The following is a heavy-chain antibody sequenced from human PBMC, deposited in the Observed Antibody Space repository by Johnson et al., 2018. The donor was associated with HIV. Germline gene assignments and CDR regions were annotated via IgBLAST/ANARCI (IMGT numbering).Heavy chain of an antibody. Sequence: VQLVESGGGLVQPGGSLRLSCAASGFSISTYWMSWVRQAPGKGLEWLANINQDGSEMYYVDSVKGRFTISRDNAKNSPYLQMNSLRAEDTALYYCAKDASQSRAAGTGAFDIWGQGTMVTVSS. D-gene: IGHD6-13*01. CDR3: AKDASQSRAAGTGAFDI. V-gene: IGHV3-7*03. J-gene: IGHJ3*02. CDR2: INQDGSEM. CDR1: GFSISTYW.